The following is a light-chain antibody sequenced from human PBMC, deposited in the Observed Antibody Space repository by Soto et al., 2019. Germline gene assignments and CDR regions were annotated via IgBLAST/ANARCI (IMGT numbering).Light chain of an antibody. CDR3: QQYDNPIT. V-gene: IGKV1-33*01. Sequence: DIQMTQSPSSLSASVGDRVTITCQASQNISNYLNWYQQKPGKAPKLLIYDASSLETGVPSRFSGSGSGTDFTFTISSLQPEDIATYYCQQYDNPITFGPGTKVDI. J-gene: IGKJ3*01. CDR2: DAS. CDR1: QNISNY.